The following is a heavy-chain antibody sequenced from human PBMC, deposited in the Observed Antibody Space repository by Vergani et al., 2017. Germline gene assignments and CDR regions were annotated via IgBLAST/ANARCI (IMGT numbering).Heavy chain of an antibody. Sequence: QVQLHESGPGLVKPSETLSLTCTVSGGSIRSTFYYWGWIRQPPGKGLEWIGTIYYSGSTYYNPSLKSRATISVDTSKNQFSLKLNSVTAADTAVYYCARHKEQLVPGNYYYCYYMDVWGKGTTVTVSS. CDR3: ARHKEQLVPGNYYYCYYMDV. CDR2: IYYSGST. D-gene: IGHD6-13*01. CDR1: GGSIRSTFYY. J-gene: IGHJ6*03. V-gene: IGHV4-39*01.